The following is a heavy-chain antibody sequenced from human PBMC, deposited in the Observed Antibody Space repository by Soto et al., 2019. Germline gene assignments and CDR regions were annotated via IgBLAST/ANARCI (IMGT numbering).Heavy chain of an antibody. CDR2: XIXXFXTX. V-gene: IGHV1-69*13. Sequence: SVKVSCKASGGTFSSYAISWVRQAPGQGLEXMGXXIXXFXTXXXAXXXQGRVTITADESTSTAYMELSSLRSEDTAVYYCAKTFGGKTYGMDVWGQGTTVTVSS. D-gene: IGHD3-10*01. J-gene: IGHJ6*02. CDR1: GGTFSSYA. CDR3: AKTFGGKTYGMDV.